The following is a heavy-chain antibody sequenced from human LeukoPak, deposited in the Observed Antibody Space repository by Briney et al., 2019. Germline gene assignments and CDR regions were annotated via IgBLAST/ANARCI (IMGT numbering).Heavy chain of an antibody. Sequence: ASVKVSCKASGYTFTSYGISWVRQAPGQGLEWMGWMNPNSGNTGYAQKFQGRVTITRNTSISTAYMELSSLRSEDTAVYYCARGLYCSGGSCYRDYYYYMDVWGKGTTVTVSS. D-gene: IGHD2-15*01. J-gene: IGHJ6*03. V-gene: IGHV1-8*03. CDR1: GYTFTSYG. CDR2: MNPNSGNT. CDR3: ARGLYCSGGSCYRDYYYYMDV.